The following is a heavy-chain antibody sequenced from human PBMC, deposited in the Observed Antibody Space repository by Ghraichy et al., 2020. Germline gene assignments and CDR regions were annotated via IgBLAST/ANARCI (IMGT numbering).Heavy chain of an antibody. Sequence: SQTLSLTCIVYGESFSGYYWNWIRQPPGKGLEWIGEINHSGSTQYNPSLKSRVTISADTSKNQFSLNLNSVTAADTAVYYCARATIAAIEYFRHWGQGTLVTVSS. CDR2: INHSGST. CDR1: GESFSGYY. D-gene: IGHD6-13*01. J-gene: IGHJ1*01. V-gene: IGHV4-34*01. CDR3: ARATIAAIEYFRH.